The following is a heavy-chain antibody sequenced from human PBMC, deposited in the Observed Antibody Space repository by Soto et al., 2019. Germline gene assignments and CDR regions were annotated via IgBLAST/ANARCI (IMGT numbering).Heavy chain of an antibody. Sequence: GASVKVSFKAPGYTYTSYAMPWVRQAPGQMLEWMGIINPSGGSTSYAQKFQGRVTMTRDTSTSTVYMELSSLRFEDTAVYYCARDQFQTYYYDSSGYHYFDYWGQGTLVTVSS. J-gene: IGHJ4*02. V-gene: IGHV1-46*03. CDR2: INPSGGST. D-gene: IGHD3-22*01. CDR1: GYTYTSYA. CDR3: ARDQFQTYYYDSSGYHYFDY.